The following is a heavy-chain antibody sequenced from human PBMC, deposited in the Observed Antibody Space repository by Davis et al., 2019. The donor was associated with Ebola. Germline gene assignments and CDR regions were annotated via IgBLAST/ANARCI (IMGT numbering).Heavy chain of an antibody. J-gene: IGHJ4*02. Sequence: GESLKISCAASGFTFSSYGMHWVRQAPGKGLEWVAVIWYDGSNKYYADSVKGRFTISRDNSKNTLYLQMNSLRAEDTAVYYCARARGFDLGFDYWGQGTLVTVSS. CDR2: IWYDGSNK. D-gene: IGHD3-9*01. CDR1: GFTFSSYG. V-gene: IGHV3-33*01. CDR3: ARARGFDLGFDY.